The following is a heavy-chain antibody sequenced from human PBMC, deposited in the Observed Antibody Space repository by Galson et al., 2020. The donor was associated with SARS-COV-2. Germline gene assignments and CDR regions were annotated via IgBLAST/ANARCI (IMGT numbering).Heavy chain of an antibody. V-gene: IGHV3-33*01. J-gene: IGHJ4*02. CDR3: ARDSSMVAHGVDY. CDR2: IWSDGSSK. CDR1: GFTFSSYG. D-gene: IGHD2-15*01. Sequence: GGSLRLSCAASGFTFSSYGMHWVRQPPGKGLEWVAVIWSDGSSKYDADPVKGRFTISRDNSKNTLSLQMNSLRAEDTALYYGARDSSMVAHGVDYWGQGTLVTVAS.